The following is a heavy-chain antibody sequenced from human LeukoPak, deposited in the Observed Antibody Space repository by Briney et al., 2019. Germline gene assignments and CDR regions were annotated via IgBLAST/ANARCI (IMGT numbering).Heavy chain of an antibody. V-gene: IGHV4-59*11. CDR2: IHYSGRP. CDR1: GGSISGHY. D-gene: IGHD3-16*01. CDR3: ARFGVDYDMDV. J-gene: IGHJ6*02. Sequence: ASETLSLTCTVSGGSISGHYWTWIRQPPGKGLEWIGQIHYSGRPDYNPSLKSRVTISVDTSKNQLSLKVTSVTGADTAVYYCARFGVDYDMDVWGQGNTVTVSS.